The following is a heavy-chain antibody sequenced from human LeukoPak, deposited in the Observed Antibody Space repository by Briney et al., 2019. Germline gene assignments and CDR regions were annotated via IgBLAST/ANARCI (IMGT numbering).Heavy chain of an antibody. CDR3: TSALNLVLGELLGY. CDR1: GFIFSKAW. V-gene: IGHV3-15*01. D-gene: IGHD3-16*01. CDR2: IKTEAEDGST. J-gene: IGHJ4*02. Sequence: GGSLRLSCAASGFIFSKAWMAWVRQAPGKGLEWVGHIKTEAEDGSTDYAAPVKGRFTISSDDAKSTLYLQMNSLNTEDTAVYFCTSALNLVLGELLGYWGQGTLVTVSS.